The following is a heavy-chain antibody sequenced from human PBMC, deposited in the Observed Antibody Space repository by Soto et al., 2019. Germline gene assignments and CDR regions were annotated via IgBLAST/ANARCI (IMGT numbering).Heavy chain of an antibody. CDR3: ARIHSSGWYDAIDI. Sequence: ASVKVSCKASGYTFTSYAMHWVRQAPGQRLEWMGWINAGNGNTKYSQKFQGRVTITRDTSASTAYMEPSSLRSEDTAVYYCARIHSSGWYDAIDIWGQGTMVTVSS. CDR2: INAGNGNT. V-gene: IGHV1-3*01. CDR1: GYTFTSYA. J-gene: IGHJ3*02. D-gene: IGHD6-19*01.